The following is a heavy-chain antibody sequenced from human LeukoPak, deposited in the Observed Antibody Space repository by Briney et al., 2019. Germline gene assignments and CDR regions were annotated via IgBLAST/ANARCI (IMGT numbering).Heavy chain of an antibody. Sequence: SETLSLTCTVSGDSMRSYFWSWIRQPPGKGLEWIGYIYYSGSTNYNPSLKSRVTISVDTSKNQFSLKLSSVTAADTAVYYCARHGSRDRRVVAATQYLFDYWGQGTLVTVSS. V-gene: IGHV4-59*08. CDR3: ARHGSRDRRVVAATQYLFDY. CDR1: GDSMRSYF. J-gene: IGHJ4*02. CDR2: IYYSGST. D-gene: IGHD2-15*01.